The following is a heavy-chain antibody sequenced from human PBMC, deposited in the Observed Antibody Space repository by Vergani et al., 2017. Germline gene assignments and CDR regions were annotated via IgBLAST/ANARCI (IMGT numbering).Heavy chain of an antibody. J-gene: IGHJ4*02. CDR3: ARDRSYGSGSYYNGSLGY. Sequence: QVQLVQSGAEVKKPGASVKVSCKASGYTFTGYYMHLVRQAPGQGLEWMGCINPNSGGTNYAQKFQGRVTMTRDTSISTAYMELSRLRSDDTAVYYCARDRSYGSGSYYNGSLGYWGQGTLVTVSS. D-gene: IGHD3-10*01. CDR1: GYTFTGYY. V-gene: IGHV1-2*02. CDR2: INPNSGGT.